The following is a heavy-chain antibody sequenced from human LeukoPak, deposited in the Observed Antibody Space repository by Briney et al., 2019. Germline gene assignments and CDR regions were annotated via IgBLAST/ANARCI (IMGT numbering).Heavy chain of an antibody. D-gene: IGHD5-12*01. J-gene: IGHJ4*02. V-gene: IGHV4-59*08. CDR1: GGSISSYY. Sequence: PSETLSLTCTVSGGSISSYYWSWIRQPPGKGLEWIGYIYYSGSTNYNPSLKSRVTISVDTSKNQFSLKLSSVTAADTAVYYCARSLDSGHDTPHYFDYWGQGTLVTASS. CDR3: ARSLDSGHDTPHYFDY. CDR2: IYYSGST.